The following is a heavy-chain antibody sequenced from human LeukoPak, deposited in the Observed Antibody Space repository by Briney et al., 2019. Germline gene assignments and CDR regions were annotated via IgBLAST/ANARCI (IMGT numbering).Heavy chain of an antibody. J-gene: IGHJ6*02. Sequence: GGSLRLSCAASGFTFSSYGMHWVRQAPGKGLEWVAVIWYDGSNKYYADSVKGRFTISRDNSKSTLYLQMNSLRAEDTAVYYCASELGYSSSWPYYYYYGMDVWGQGTTVTVSS. CDR3: ASELGYSSSWPYYYYYGMDV. CDR2: IWYDGSNK. CDR1: GFTFSSYG. V-gene: IGHV3-33*01. D-gene: IGHD6-13*01.